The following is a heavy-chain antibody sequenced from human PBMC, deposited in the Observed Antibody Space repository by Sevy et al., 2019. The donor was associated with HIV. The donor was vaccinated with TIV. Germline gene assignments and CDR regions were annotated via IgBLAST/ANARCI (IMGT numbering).Heavy chain of an antibody. D-gene: IGHD3-22*01. J-gene: IGHJ5*02. V-gene: IGHV3-30*04. Sequence: GGSLRLSCSASGFNISPYALHWVRQTPGKGLQWLAVISKGGTKKYYADLVKGRFSLSRDNSKNTLYLQMSNLCAEDTAVYYCAKEGDYYDSPSADWFDPWGQGTLVTVSS. CDR1: GFNISPYA. CDR2: ISKGGTKK. CDR3: AKEGDYYDSPSADWFDP.